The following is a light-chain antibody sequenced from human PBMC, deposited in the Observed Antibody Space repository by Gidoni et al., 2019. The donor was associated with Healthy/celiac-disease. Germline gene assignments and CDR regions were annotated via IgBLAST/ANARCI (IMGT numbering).Light chain of an antibody. CDR1: SSDVGGYNY. CDR3: SSYTSSSTLYYV. V-gene: IGLV2-14*03. CDR2: DVS. J-gene: IGLJ1*01. Sequence: QSALTQPASVSGSPGQSLTISCTGTSSDVGGYNYVSWYQQHPGKAPKLMIYDVSNRPPGVSNRFSGSKSGNTASLTISGLQAEDEADYYCSSYTSSSTLYYVFGTGTKVTVL.